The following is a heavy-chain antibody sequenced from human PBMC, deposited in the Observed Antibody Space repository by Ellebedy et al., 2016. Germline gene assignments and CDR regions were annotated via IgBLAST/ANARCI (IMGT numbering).Heavy chain of an antibody. CDR2: ISSGSSYI. D-gene: IGHD5-18*01. J-gene: IGHJ4*02. Sequence: GGSLRLSCVASGFTFSHYAMNWVRQAPGKGLEWVSSISSGSSYIYYADSVKGRFTISRDNTKNSLYLQMNSLRAEDTAVYYCARDEGSYGYWGQGTLVTVSS. CDR1: GFTFSHYA. CDR3: ARDEGSYGY. V-gene: IGHV3-21*01.